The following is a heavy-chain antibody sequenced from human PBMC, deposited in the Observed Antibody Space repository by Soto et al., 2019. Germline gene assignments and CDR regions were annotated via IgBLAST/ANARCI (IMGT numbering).Heavy chain of an antibody. V-gene: IGHV3-30*18. J-gene: IGHJ4*02. Sequence: QVQLVESGGGVVQPGRSLRLSCTASGFTFSSYGMHWVRQAPGKGLEWVAVISYDGSNKYYADSVKGRFTISRDNSKNTLYLQMNSLRAEDTAVYYCAKHNAGVGAALTFGYWGQGTLVNVSS. CDR1: GFTFSSYG. CDR2: ISYDGSNK. CDR3: AKHNAGVGAALTFGY. D-gene: IGHD1-26*01.